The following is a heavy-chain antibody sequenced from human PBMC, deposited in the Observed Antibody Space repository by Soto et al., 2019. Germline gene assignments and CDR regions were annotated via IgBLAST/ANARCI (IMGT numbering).Heavy chain of an antibody. D-gene: IGHD3-10*01. CDR3: ARGSKLDFYYYYYGMDV. CDR2: IIPIFGTA. V-gene: IGHV1-69*13. J-gene: IGHJ6*02. Sequence: ASVKVSCKASGGTFSSYAISWVRQAPGQGLEWMGGIIPIFGTANYAQKFQGGVTITADESTSTAYMELSSLRSEDTAVYYCARGSKLDFYYYYYGMDVWGQGTTVTVSS. CDR1: GGTFSSYA.